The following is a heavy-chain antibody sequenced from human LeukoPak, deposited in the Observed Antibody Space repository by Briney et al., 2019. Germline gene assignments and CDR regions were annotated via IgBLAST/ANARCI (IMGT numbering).Heavy chain of an antibody. CDR2: IRYDGSNK. D-gene: IGHD3-10*01. CDR1: GFTFSSYG. V-gene: IGHV3-30*02. J-gene: IGHJ4*02. Sequence: PGGSLRLSCAASGFTFSSYGMHWVRQAPGKGLEWVAFIRYDGSNKYYADSVKGRFTISRDNSKNTLYLQMNSLRAEDTAVYYCAKDRRYYGSGGTVYFDYWGQGTLVTVSS. CDR3: AKDRRYYGSGGTVYFDY.